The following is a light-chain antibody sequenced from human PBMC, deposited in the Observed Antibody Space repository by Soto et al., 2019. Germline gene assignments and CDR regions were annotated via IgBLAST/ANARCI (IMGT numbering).Light chain of an antibody. CDR3: QQGYTTTIP. CDR1: QSIRGY. J-gene: IGKJ5*01. Sequence: DSQMTQSPSSLSASVGDRVTIACRASQSIRGYLNWYQQKPGKDPKTLIYAASSLHSGVPSRFSGTASATDFNLTIRSLQTDDCATYYGQQGYTTTIPVGPATRLDI. V-gene: IGKV1-39*01. CDR2: AAS.